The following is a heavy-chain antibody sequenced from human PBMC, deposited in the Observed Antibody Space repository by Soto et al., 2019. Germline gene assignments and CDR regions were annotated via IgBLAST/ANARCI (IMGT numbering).Heavy chain of an antibody. J-gene: IGHJ4*02. Sequence: PGGSLRLSCAASGFTFSSYAMHWVRQAPGKGLERVAVISYDGSKKYYADSVKGRFTISRDNSENTLYVQMNSLRVEDTAVYYCARGPPDIVVVPATDWGQGTLVTVSS. D-gene: IGHD2-2*01. CDR2: ISYDGSKK. CDR1: GFTFSSYA. V-gene: IGHV3-30-3*01. CDR3: ARGPPDIVVVPATD.